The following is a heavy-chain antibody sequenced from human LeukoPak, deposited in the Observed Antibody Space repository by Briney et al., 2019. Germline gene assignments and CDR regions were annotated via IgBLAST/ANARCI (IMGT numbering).Heavy chain of an antibody. J-gene: IGHJ6*03. V-gene: IGHV3-21*01. CDR1: GFTFSSYS. Sequence: GGSLRLSCAAAGFTFSSYSMNWVRQAPGKGLEWVSSISSSSRYIYYADSVKGRFTISRDNVKNSLYLQMNSLRAEDTAVYYCARDREEDYYMDVWGKGTTVTVSS. CDR3: ARDREEDYYMDV. CDR2: ISSSSRYI.